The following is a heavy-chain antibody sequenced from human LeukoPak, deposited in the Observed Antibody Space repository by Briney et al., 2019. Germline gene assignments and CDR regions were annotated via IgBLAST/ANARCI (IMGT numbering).Heavy chain of an antibody. D-gene: IGHD3-10*01. CDR3: ARRWSYHPPGH. CDR2: INHSGST. CDR1: GGSFSGYY. J-gene: IGHJ4*02. V-gene: IGHV4-34*01. Sequence: SETLSLTCAVYGGSFSGYYWSWIRQPPGKGLEWIGEINHSGSTNYNPSLKSRVTISVDTSKNQFSLKLSSVTAADTAVYYCARRWSYHPPGHWGQGTLVTVSS.